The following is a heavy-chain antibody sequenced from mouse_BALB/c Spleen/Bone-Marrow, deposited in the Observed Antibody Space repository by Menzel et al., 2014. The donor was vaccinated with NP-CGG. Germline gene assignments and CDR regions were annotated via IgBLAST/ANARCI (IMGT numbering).Heavy chain of an antibody. V-gene: IGHV1S56*01. Sequence: VKLQESGPELVKPGASVKMSCKASGYTFTSYYIHWVKQRPGQGLEWIGWIYPGDGSTKYNEKFKGKTTLTADESSSTAYMLLSSLTSEDSAIYFCARGGGMDYWGQGTSVTVSS. J-gene: IGHJ4*01. CDR2: IYPGDGST. CDR3: ARGGGMDY. CDR1: GYTFTSYY.